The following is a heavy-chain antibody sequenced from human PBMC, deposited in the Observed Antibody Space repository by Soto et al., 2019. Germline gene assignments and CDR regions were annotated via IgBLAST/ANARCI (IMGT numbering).Heavy chain of an antibody. CDR2: ISAYNGNT. V-gene: IGHV1-18*04. CDR3: ARNPYCSSTGCQFDP. D-gene: IGHD2-2*01. CDR1: GYTFTSYG. Sequence: ASVKVSCKASGYTFTSYGISWVRQAPGQGLEWMGWISAYNGNTNYAQKLQGRVTMTTDTSTSTAYMELRSLRSDDTAVYYCARNPYCSSTGCQFDPWGQGTLVTVSS. J-gene: IGHJ5*02.